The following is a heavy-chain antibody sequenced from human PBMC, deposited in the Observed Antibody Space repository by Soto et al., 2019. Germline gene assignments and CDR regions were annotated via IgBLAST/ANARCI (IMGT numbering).Heavy chain of an antibody. V-gene: IGHV4-59*01. CDR2: IYYSGST. J-gene: IGHJ5*02. D-gene: IGHD3-9*01. Sequence: SETLSLTCTVSGGSISSYYWSWIRQPPGKGLEWIGYIYYSGSTNYNPSLKSRVTISVDTSKNQFSLKLSSVTAADTAVYYCARVGGRYFDWFSRRDWFDPWGQGTLVTVSS. CDR3: ARVGGRYFDWFSRRDWFDP. CDR1: GGSISSYY.